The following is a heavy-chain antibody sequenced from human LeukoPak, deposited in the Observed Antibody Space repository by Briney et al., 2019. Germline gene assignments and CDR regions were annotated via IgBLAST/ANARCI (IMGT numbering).Heavy chain of an antibody. V-gene: IGHV4-34*01. Sequence: SETLSLTCTISGGSISSYYWSWIRQPPGKGLEWIGQINHSGSTNYNPSLKSRVTISVDTSKNQFSLKLSSVTAADTAVYYCARVPRGYSYGYPVNDAFDIWGQGTMVTVSS. J-gene: IGHJ3*02. CDR1: GGSISSYY. CDR2: INHSGST. CDR3: ARVPRGYSYGYPVNDAFDI. D-gene: IGHD5-18*01.